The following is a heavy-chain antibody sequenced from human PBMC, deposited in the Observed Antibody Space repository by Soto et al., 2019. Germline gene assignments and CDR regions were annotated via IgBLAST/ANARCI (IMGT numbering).Heavy chain of an antibody. J-gene: IGHJ4*02. V-gene: IGHV4-31*03. CDR3: ARDRYGVPRGDYFDS. CDR2: IYYSGSN. CDR1: GGSISSGEYY. Sequence: TLSLTCTVSGGSISSGEYYWSWIRRHPGKGLEWIGYIYYSGSNYYNPSLKSRVSISVDTSKNQFSLNLSSVTAADTAIYYCARDRYGVPRGDYFDSWGQGILVTVSS. D-gene: IGHD4-17*01.